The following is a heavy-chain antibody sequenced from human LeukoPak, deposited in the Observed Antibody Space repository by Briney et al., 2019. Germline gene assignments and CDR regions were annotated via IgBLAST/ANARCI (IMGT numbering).Heavy chain of an antibody. D-gene: IGHD6-13*01. Sequence: ASVKVPCKASGYTFTSYDINWVRQATGQGLEWMGWMNPNSGNTGYAQKFQGRVTMTRNTSISTAYMELSSLRSEDTAVYYCAIGSSSDYYYYYGMDVWGQGTTVTVSS. CDR2: MNPNSGNT. CDR1: GYTFTSYD. V-gene: IGHV1-8*01. CDR3: AIGSSSDYYYYYGMDV. J-gene: IGHJ6*02.